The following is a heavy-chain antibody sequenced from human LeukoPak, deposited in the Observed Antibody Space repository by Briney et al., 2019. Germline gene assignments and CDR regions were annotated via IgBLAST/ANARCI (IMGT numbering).Heavy chain of an antibody. D-gene: IGHD2-2*01. CDR3: ARACSSSTSRFQRDYYYYGMDV. J-gene: IGHJ6*02. CDR1: GGTFSSYA. Sequence: SVKVSCKASGGTFSSYAISWVRQAPGQGLEWMGGIIPIFGTANYAQKFQGRVTITADESTSTAYMELSSLRSEDTAVYDCARACSSSTSRFQRDYYYYGMDVWGQGTTVTVSS. CDR2: IIPIFGTA. V-gene: IGHV1-69*13.